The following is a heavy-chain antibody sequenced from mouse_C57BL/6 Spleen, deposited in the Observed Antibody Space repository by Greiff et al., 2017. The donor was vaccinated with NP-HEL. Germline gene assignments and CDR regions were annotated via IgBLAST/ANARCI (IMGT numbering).Heavy chain of an antibody. Sequence: QVQLQQPGAELVKPGASVKLSCKASGYTFTSYWMQWVKQRPGQGLEWIGEIDPSDSYTNYNQKFKGKATLTVDTSSSTAYMQLSSLTSEDSAVYYCARYCGSSPYYAMDYWGQGTSVTVSS. D-gene: IGHD1-1*01. CDR3: ARYCGSSPYYAMDY. V-gene: IGHV1-50*01. CDR1: GYTFTSYW. CDR2: IDPSDSYT. J-gene: IGHJ4*01.